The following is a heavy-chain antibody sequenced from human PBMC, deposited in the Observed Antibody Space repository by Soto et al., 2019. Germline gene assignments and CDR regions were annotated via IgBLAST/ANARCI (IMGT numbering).Heavy chain of an antibody. CDR1: GFTFSSYS. V-gene: IGHV3-21*01. CDR3: ARYGWFGESVEDYYYYGMDV. CDR2: ISSSSSYI. J-gene: IGHJ6*02. D-gene: IGHD3-10*01. Sequence: GGSLRLSCAASGFTFSSYSMNWVRQAPGKGLEWVSSISSSSSYIYYADSVKGRFTISRDNAKNSLYLQMNSLRAEDTAVYYCARYGWFGESVEDYYYYGMDVWGQGTTVTVSS.